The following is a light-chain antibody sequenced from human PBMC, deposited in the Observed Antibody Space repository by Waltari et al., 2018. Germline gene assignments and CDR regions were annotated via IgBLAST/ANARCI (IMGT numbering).Light chain of an antibody. CDR1: GLRGDY. CDR2: GKN. CDR3: YSRDSSGDHLRV. Sequence: SSELTQDTDVSVALGQTVRITCRGDGLRGDYASWYQQKPQPAPVLVIFGKNNRPSGFPDRFSGSSSGNTVSLTITGAQAEDEADYYCYSRDSSGDHLRVFGTGTRVTVL. V-gene: IGLV3-19*01. J-gene: IGLJ1*01.